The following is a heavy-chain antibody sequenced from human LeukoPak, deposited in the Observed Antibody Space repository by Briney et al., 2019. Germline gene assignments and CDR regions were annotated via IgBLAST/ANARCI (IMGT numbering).Heavy chain of an antibody. D-gene: IGHD6-13*01. CDR2: IYSSGNT. J-gene: IGHJ4*02. V-gene: IGHV4-39*02. Sequence: SETLSLTCTVSGASISSSTDYWGWIRQPPGKGLEWIGTIYSSGNTYYNPSLKSRVTISVDTSRNHFSLNLSSVNAADTAVYYCARRADSSWYFDSWGQGTLVTVSS. CDR3: ARRADSSWYFDS. CDR1: GASISSSTDY.